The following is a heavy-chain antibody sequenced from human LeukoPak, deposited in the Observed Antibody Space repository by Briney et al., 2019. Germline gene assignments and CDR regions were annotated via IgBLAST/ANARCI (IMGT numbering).Heavy chain of an antibody. Sequence: GASVRVSCKASGYTFTSYYMHWVRQAPGQGLEWMGIINPSGGSTSYAQKFQGRVTMTRDTSTSTVYMELSSLRSEDTAVYYCARDTYYGSGSYYNREGDYWGQGTLVTVSS. CDR2: INPSGGST. CDR3: ARDTYYGSGSYYNREGDY. J-gene: IGHJ4*02. CDR1: GYTFTSYY. V-gene: IGHV1-46*01. D-gene: IGHD3-10*01.